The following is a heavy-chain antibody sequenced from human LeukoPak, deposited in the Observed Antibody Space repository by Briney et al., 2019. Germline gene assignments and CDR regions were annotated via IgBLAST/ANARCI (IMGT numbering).Heavy chain of an antibody. V-gene: IGHV3-23*01. CDR1: GFTFSSYA. J-gene: IGHJ6*03. CDR3: AKIGVPHYYYYYMDV. Sequence: GGSLRLSCAASGFTFSSYAMSWVRQAPGKGLEWVSAISGSGGSTYYADSVKGRFTISRDNSKNTLYLQMNSLRAEDTAVYYCAKIGVPHYYYYYMDVWGKGTTVTVSS. D-gene: IGHD6-6*01. CDR2: ISGSGGST.